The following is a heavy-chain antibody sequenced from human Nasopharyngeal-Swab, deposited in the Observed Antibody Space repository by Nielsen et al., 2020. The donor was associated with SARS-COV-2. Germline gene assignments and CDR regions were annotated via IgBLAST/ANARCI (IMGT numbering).Heavy chain of an antibody. J-gene: IGHJ5*02. V-gene: IGHV3-9*01. CDR1: GFTFDDYA. D-gene: IGHD6-6*01. Sequence: SLKISCAASGFTFDDYAMHWVRQAPGKGLEWVSGISWNSGSIGYADSVKGRFTISRDNAKNSLYLQMNSLRAEDTALYYCAKGRWAARGQSWFDPWGQGTLVTVSS. CDR3: AKGRWAARGQSWFDP. CDR2: ISWNSGSI.